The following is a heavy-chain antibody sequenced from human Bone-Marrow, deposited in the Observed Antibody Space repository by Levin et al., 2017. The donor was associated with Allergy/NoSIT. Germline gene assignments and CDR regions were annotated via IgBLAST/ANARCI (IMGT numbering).Heavy chain of an antibody. J-gene: IGHJ4*02. CDR1: GGSISSSSYY. CDR2: IYYSGST. Sequence: SETLSLTCTVSGGSISSSSYYWGWIRQPPGKGLEWIGSIYYSGSTYYNPSLKSRVTISVDTSKNQFSLKLSSVTAADTAVYYCARIQLWSVDYWGQGTLVTVSS. V-gene: IGHV4-39*07. CDR3: ARIQLWSVDY. D-gene: IGHD5-18*01.